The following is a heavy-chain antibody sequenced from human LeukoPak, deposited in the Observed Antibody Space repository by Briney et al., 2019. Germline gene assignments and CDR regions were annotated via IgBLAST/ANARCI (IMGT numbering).Heavy chain of an antibody. J-gene: IGHJ4*02. CDR2: ITGRGDAT. Sequence: GGSLRLFCAASDFSFITYAMSWVRRAPGKGLEWVATITGRGDATYYADSVKGRFTISRDNSKNTLYLQMDSLRADDTAVYYCARDSSMLRGPLVIYYLDFWGQGSLVTVSS. CDR1: DFSFITYA. CDR3: ARDSSMLRGPLVIYYLDF. D-gene: IGHD3-16*01. V-gene: IGHV3-23*01.